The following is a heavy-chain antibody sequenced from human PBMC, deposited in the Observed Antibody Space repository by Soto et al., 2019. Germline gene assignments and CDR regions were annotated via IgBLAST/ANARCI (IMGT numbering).Heavy chain of an antibody. CDR1: GGSISSGDYY. V-gene: IGHV4-30-4*01. J-gene: IGHJ4*02. CDR2: IYYSVST. CDR3: ARVGIGYSSSWCHDY. D-gene: IGHD6-13*01. Sequence: QVQLQESGPGLVKPSQTLSLTCTVSGGSISSGDYYWSWIRQPPGKGLEWIGYIYYSVSTYYNPSLKSRVTISVDTSKNQFSLKLSSVTAADTAVYYCARVGIGYSSSWCHDYWGQGTLVTVSS.